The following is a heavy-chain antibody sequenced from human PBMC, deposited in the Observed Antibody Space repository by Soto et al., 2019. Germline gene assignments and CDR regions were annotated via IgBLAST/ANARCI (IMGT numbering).Heavy chain of an antibody. J-gene: IGHJ6*02. Sequence: GSSLKISCKGTGYSFTSYWISWVRQMPGKGLEWMGRIDPSDSYTNYSPSFQGHVTISADKSISTAYLQWSSLKASDTAMYYCARHPYYYYGMDVWGQGPTVTVSS. V-gene: IGHV5-10-1*01. CDR3: ARHPYYYYGMDV. CDR2: IDPSDSYT. D-gene: IGHD2-21*01. CDR1: GYSFTSYW.